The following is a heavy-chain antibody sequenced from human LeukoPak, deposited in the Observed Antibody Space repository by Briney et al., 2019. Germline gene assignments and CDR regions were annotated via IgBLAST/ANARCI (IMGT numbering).Heavy chain of an antibody. Sequence: ASVKVSCKASGYTFTGYYMHWVRQAPGQGLEWMGWINPHSGGTDYAQKFQGRVTLTRDTSISTAYMDLSSLRSDDTAVYYCATHSPYYYDSSGYSYYFDYWGQGTLVTVSS. V-gene: IGHV1-2*02. CDR1: GYTFTGYY. CDR2: INPHSGGT. J-gene: IGHJ4*02. CDR3: ATHSPYYYDSSGYSYYFDY. D-gene: IGHD3-22*01.